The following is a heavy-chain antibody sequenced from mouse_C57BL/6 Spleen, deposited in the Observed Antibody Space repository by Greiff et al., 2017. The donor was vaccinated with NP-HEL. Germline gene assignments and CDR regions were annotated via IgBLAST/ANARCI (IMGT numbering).Heavy chain of an antibody. CDR1: GFTFSDYG. CDR3: ARRTSYYAMDY. CDR2: ISSGSSTL. Sequence: EVKLVESGGGLVKPGGSLKLSCAASGFTFSDYGMHWVRPAPEKGLEWVAYISSGSSTLYSADTVKGRFPISRDNAKNTLFLQMTSLRSEDTAMYYCARRTSYYAMDYWGQGTSVTVSS. J-gene: IGHJ4*01. V-gene: IGHV5-17*01.